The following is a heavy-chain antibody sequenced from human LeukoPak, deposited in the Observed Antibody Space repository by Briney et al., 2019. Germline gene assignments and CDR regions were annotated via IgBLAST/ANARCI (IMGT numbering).Heavy chain of an antibody. Sequence: ASVKVSCKASGYTFTSYAMHWVRQAPGQRPEWMGWINAGNGNTKYSQKFQGRVTITRDTSASTAYMELSSLRSEDTAVYYCARDYSGYDYYFDYWGQGTLVTVSS. V-gene: IGHV1-3*01. CDR1: GYTFTSYA. J-gene: IGHJ4*02. D-gene: IGHD5-12*01. CDR2: INAGNGNT. CDR3: ARDYSGYDYYFDY.